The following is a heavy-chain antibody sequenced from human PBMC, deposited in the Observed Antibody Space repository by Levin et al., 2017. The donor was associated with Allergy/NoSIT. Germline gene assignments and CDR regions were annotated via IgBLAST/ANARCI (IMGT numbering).Heavy chain of an antibody. CDR3: AREGPYYYDSSGYYDGAL. CDR2: IIPIFGTA. J-gene: IGHJ4*02. CDR1: GGTFSSYA. D-gene: IGHD3-22*01. V-gene: IGHV1-69*13. Sequence: GASVKVSCKASGGTFSSYAISWVRQAPGQGLEWMGGIIPIFGTANYAQKFQGRVTITADESTSTAYMELSSLRSEDTAVYYCAREGPYYYDSSGYYDGALWGQGTLVTVSS.